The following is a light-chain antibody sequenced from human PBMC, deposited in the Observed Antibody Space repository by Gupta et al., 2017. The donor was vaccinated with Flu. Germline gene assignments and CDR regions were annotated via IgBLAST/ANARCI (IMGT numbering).Light chain of an antibody. V-gene: IGLV2-11*01. CDR3: CSYAGSYTDV. CDR2: DVS. CDR1: SSDVGGYNY. J-gene: IGLJ1*01. Sequence: QSALTQPRSASGSPGQSVTISCTGTSSDVGGYNYVSWYQQHPGKAPKLMIYDVSKRPSGVPDRFSGSKSGNTASLTISGLQAEDEADYYCCSYAGSYTDVFGTGTKVTVL.